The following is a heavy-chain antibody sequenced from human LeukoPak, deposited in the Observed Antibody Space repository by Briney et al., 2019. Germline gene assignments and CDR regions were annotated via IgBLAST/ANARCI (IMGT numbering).Heavy chain of an antibody. V-gene: IGHV4-59*01. CDR2: IYYSGST. CDR3: ARVGVRGVLDY. CDR1: GGSISSYY. D-gene: IGHD3-10*01. Sequence: SETLSLTCTVSGGSISSYYWSWIRQPPGKGLEWIGYIYYSGSTNYNPSLKSRDTISVDTSKNQFSLKLSSVTAADTAVYYCARVGVRGVLDYWGQGTLVTVSS. J-gene: IGHJ4*02.